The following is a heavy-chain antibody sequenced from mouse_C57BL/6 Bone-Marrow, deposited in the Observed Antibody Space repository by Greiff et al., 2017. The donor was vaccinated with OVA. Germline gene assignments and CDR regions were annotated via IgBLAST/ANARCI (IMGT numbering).Heavy chain of an antibody. CDR2: IWRGGST. Sequence: VKLQESGPGLVQPSQSLSITCTVSGFSLTSYGVHWVRQSPGKGLEWLGVIWRGGSTDYNAAFMSRLSITKDNSKSQVFFKMNSLQADDTAIYYCAKAGGYYLWWYFDVWGTGTTVTVSS. CDR1: GFSLTSYG. V-gene: IGHV2-5*01. CDR3: AKAGGYYLWWYFDV. D-gene: IGHD2-3*01. J-gene: IGHJ1*03.